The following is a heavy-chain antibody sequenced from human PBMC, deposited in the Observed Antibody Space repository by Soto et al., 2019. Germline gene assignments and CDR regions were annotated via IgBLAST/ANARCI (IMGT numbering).Heavy chain of an antibody. D-gene: IGHD1-7*01. J-gene: IGHJ4*02. CDR2: IWYDGSNK. V-gene: IGHV3-33*01. Sequence: QVQLVESGGGVVQPGRSLRLSCAASGFTFNSYGMHWVRQAPGKGLEWVAVIWYDGSNKYYADSVKGRFTISRDNSKNTLYLQMNSMRADDTAVYYCARSHNCNYVGLDYWGPGTLVTVSS. CDR3: ARSHNCNYVGLDY. CDR1: GFTFNSYG.